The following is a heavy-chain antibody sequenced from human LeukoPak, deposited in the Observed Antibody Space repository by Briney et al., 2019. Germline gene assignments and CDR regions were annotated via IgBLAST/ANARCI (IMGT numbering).Heavy chain of an antibody. CDR1: GGSISSYY. V-gene: IGHV4-59*12. Sequence: SETLSLTCTVSGGSISSYYWSWIRQPPGKGLEWIAYIYYTERPNYNPSLKSRVTISVDTSKNQFSLKLSSVTAADTAVYYCARDPPYYYDSPAFDIWGQGTMVTVSS. J-gene: IGHJ3*02. CDR2: IYYTERP. D-gene: IGHD3-22*01. CDR3: ARDPPYYYDSPAFDI.